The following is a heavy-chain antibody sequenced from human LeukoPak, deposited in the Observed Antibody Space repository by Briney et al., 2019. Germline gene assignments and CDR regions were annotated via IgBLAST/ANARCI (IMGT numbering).Heavy chain of an antibody. CDR1: GFTFSSYS. J-gene: IGHJ1*01. V-gene: IGHV3-30*03. Sequence: PGGSLRLSCAASGFTFSSYSMHWVRQAPGKGLEWVAVISYDGSNKYYADSVKGRFTISRDNSKNTLYLQMNSLRTEDTAVYYCGRYSGEYFGGGTCSSDSLQHGGQGTLVTVSS. CDR3: GRYSGEYFGGGTCSSDSLQH. CDR2: ISYDGSNK. D-gene: IGHD2-15*01.